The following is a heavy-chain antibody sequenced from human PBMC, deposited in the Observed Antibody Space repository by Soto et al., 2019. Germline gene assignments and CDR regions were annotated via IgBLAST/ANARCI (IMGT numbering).Heavy chain of an antibody. Sequence: SETLSLTCTVSGGSVSSGSYYWSWIRQPPGKGLEWIGYIYYSGSTNYNPSLKSRVTISVDTSKNQFSLELSSLRSEDTAVYYCAREDVDIVATRYYYGMDVWGQGTTVTVSS. CDR2: IYYSGST. CDR1: GGSVSSGSYY. V-gene: IGHV4-61*01. D-gene: IGHD5-12*01. J-gene: IGHJ6*02. CDR3: AREDVDIVATRYYYGMDV.